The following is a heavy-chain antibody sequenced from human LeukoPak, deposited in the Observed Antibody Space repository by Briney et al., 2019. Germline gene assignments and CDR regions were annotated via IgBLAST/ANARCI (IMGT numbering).Heavy chain of an antibody. D-gene: IGHD6-19*01. CDR1: GFTFSSYW. J-gene: IGHJ4*02. CDR2: IKGDGTGT. CDR3: VSGYSSAYYASGADY. Sequence: PGGSLRLSCAASGFTFSSYWMHWVRQAPAKGLVRVSRIKGDGTGTSYADSVKGRFTISRDNAKNTLYLQMNSLTDEDTAMYYCVSGYSSAYYASGADYWGQGTLVTVSS. V-gene: IGHV3-74*01.